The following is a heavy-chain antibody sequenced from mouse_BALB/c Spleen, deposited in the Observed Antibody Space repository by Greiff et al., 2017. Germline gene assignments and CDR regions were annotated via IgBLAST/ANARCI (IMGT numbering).Heavy chain of an antibody. Sequence: DVQLVESGGGLVQPGGSRKLSCAASGFTFSSFGMHWVRQAPEKGLEWVAYISSASSTIYYADTVKGRFTISRDNPKNTLFLQMTSLRSEDTAMYYCARLRDGYYFDYWGQGTTLTVSS. D-gene: IGHD2-3*01. CDR3: ARLRDGYYFDY. CDR2: ISSASSTI. V-gene: IGHV5-17*02. J-gene: IGHJ2*01. CDR1: GFTFSSFG.